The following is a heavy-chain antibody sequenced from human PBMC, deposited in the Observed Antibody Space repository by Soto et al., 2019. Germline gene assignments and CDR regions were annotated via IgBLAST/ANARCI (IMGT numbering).Heavy chain of an antibody. CDR2: ISYDGSNK. J-gene: IGHJ6*02. V-gene: IGHV3-30-3*01. D-gene: IGHD3-10*01. Sequence: GGSLRLSCAASGFTFSSYAMHWVRQAPGKGLEWVAVISYDGSNKYYADSVKGRFTISRDNSKNTLYLQMNSLRAEDTAVYYCARDLGPLERFGELSYYYYYGMDVWGQGTTVTVSS. CDR3: ARDLGPLERFGELSYYYYYGMDV. CDR1: GFTFSSYA.